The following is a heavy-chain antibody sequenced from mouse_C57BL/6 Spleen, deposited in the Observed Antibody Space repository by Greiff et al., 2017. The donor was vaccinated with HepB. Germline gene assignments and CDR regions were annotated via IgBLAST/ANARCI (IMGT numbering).Heavy chain of an antibody. Sequence: EVKVEESGGGLVQPGGSMKLSCVASGFTFSNYWMNWVRQSPEKGLEWVAQIRLKSDNYATHYAESVKGRFTISRDDSKSSVYLQMNNLRAEDTGIYYCTAYYYGSRGAWFAYWGQGTLVTVSA. D-gene: IGHD1-1*01. J-gene: IGHJ3*01. CDR1: GFTFSNYW. V-gene: IGHV6-3*01. CDR2: IRLKSDNYAT. CDR3: TAYYYGSRGAWFAY.